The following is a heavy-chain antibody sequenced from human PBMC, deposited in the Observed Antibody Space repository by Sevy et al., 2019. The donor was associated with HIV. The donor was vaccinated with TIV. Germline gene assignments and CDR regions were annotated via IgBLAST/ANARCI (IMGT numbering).Heavy chain of an antibody. Sequence: GSLRLSCGASGFTFDMYWMQWVRQAPGKGLEWVANIRQDGNEIYYAASVRGRFTISRDNAKGSLYLQMNNLRVEDTATYYCARRYFDLWGQGTLVTVSS. J-gene: IGHJ4*02. CDR2: IRQDGNEI. V-gene: IGHV3-7*03. CDR1: GFTFDMYW. CDR3: ARRYFDL.